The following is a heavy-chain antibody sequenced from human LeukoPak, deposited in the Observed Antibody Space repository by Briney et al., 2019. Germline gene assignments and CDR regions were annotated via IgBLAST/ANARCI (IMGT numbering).Heavy chain of an antibody. CDR1: GFTFSSYG. V-gene: IGHV3-30*02. CDR3: AKDRPIVGATLRDSSFDY. J-gene: IGHJ4*02. CDR2: IRYDGSNK. D-gene: IGHD1-26*01. Sequence: GGSLRLSCAASGFTFSSYGMHWVRQAPGKGLEWVAFIRYDGSNKYYADSVKGRFTISRDNSKNTLYLQMNSLRAEDTAVYYCAKDRPIVGATLRDSSFDYWGQGTLVTVSS.